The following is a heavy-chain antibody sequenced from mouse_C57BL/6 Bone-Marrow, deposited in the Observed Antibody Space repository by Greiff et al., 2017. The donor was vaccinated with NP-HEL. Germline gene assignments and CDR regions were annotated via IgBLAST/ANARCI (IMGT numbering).Heavy chain of an antibody. CDR2: IYPGGGYT. V-gene: IGHV1-63*01. CDR3: ARWTITTVVAPFDY. J-gene: IGHJ2*01. Sequence: VQLQQSGAELVRPGTSVKMSCKASGYTFTNYWIGWAKQRPGHGLEWIGDIYPGGGYTNYNEKFKGKATLTADKSSSTAYMQFSSLTSEDSAIYDCARWTITTVVAPFDYWGQGTTITVSA. D-gene: IGHD1-1*01. CDR1: GYTFTNYW.